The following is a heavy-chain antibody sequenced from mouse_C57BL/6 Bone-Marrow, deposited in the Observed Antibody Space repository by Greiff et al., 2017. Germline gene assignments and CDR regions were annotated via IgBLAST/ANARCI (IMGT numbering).Heavy chain of an antibody. Sequence: QVQLQQPGAELVKPGASVKMSCKASGYTFTSYWITWVKQRPGQGLEWIGDIYPGSGSTNYNEKFKSKATLTVDTSSSTAYMQLSSLTSEDAAVYYCARKGSITGYRMDYWGQGTSVTVSS. V-gene: IGHV1-55*01. CDR3: ARKGSITGYRMDY. CDR2: IYPGSGST. J-gene: IGHJ4*01. D-gene: IGHD1-1*01. CDR1: GYTFTSYW.